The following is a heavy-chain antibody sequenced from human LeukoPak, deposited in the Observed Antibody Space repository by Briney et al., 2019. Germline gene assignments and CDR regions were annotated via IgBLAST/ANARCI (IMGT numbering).Heavy chain of an antibody. D-gene: IGHD3-22*01. Sequence: GGSLRLSCAASGFTFSSYWMSWVRQAPGKGLEWVSSISSSSSYIYYADSVKGRFTISRDNAKNSLYLQMNSLRAEDTAVYYCAREDYDSSGYLPHWGQGTLVTVSS. CDR2: ISSSSSYI. V-gene: IGHV3-21*01. J-gene: IGHJ4*02. CDR1: GFTFSSYW. CDR3: AREDYDSSGYLPH.